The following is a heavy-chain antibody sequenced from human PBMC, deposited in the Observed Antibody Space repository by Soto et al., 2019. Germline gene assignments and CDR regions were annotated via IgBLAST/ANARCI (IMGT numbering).Heavy chain of an antibody. CDR1: GFTFSSYA. V-gene: IGHV3-23*01. CDR3: ATLDGRDGYNNFVGYFDY. Sequence: EVQLLESGGGLVQPGGSLRLSCAASGFTFSSYAMSWVRQAPGKGLEWVSAISGSGGSTYYADSVKGRFTISRDNSKNTLYLQMNSLRAEDTAVYYCATLDGRDGYNNFVGYFDYWGQGTLVTVSS. D-gene: IGHD5-12*01. CDR2: ISGSGGST. J-gene: IGHJ4*02.